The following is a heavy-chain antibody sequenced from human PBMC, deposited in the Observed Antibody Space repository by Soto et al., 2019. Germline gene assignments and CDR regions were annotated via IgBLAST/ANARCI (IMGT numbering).Heavy chain of an antibody. V-gene: IGHV1-18*01. CDR3: ARGRYGDY. J-gene: IGHJ4*02. Sequence: QVHLVQSGAEVKKPGASVKVSFKASGYTFTSYGITWVRQAPGQGLEWMGWISAHNGNTDYAQKLQGRVIVTRDTSTSTAYMELRSLRSDDTAVYYCARGRYGDYWGQGALVTLSS. CDR1: GYTFTSYG. D-gene: IGHD1-1*01. CDR2: ISAHNGNT.